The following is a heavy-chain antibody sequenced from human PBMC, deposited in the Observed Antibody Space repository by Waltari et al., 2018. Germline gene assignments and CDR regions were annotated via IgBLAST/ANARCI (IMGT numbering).Heavy chain of an antibody. CDR1: GGSFSDYY. J-gene: IGHJ4*02. V-gene: IGHV4-34*01. Sequence: QVQLHQGGAGLLKPSETLSLTCVVYGGSFSDYYWSWSRQPPGKGLEWVGEIKQSGLTNYNPSVKGRATMSLDTSKNQFSLTLSSLTAADTAVYYCAGGTAAAWELGHSWGQGTLVTVSS. D-gene: IGHD1-26*01. CDR2: IKQSGLT. CDR3: AGGTAAAWELGHS.